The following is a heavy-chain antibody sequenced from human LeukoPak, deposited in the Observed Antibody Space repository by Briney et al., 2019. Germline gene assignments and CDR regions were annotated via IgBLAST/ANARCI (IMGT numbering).Heavy chain of an antibody. CDR2: IYYNGST. J-gene: IGHJ4*02. D-gene: IGHD6-19*01. Sequence: PSETLSLTCIVSGGSIRSYYWTWIRQPPGKGLEWTGYIYYNGSTNYNPSLKSRVAISVDTSKNQFSLKLNSVTAADTAVYYCARQSRGIAVAGLDYWGQGILVTVSS. CDR3: ARQSRGIAVAGLDY. V-gene: IGHV4-59*08. CDR1: GGSIRSYY.